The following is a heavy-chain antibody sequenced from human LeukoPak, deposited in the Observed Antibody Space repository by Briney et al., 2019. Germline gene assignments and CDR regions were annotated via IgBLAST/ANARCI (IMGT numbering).Heavy chain of an antibody. J-gene: IGHJ4*02. V-gene: IGHV1-69*04. CDR1: GGTFSSYA. CDR2: IIPILGIA. D-gene: IGHD6-13*01. CDR3: ARVTWPGIAAAGTRYFDY. Sequence: SVKVSCKASGGTFSSYAISWVRQAPGQGLEWMGRIIPILGIANYAQKFQGRVTITADKSTSTAYMELSSLRSEDTAVYYCARVTWPGIAAAGTRYFDYWGQGTLVTVSS.